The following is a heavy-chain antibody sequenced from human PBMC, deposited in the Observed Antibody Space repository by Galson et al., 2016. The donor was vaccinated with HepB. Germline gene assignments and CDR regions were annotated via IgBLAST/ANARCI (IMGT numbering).Heavy chain of an antibody. V-gene: IGHV3-11*04. D-gene: IGHD6-19*01. Sequence: SLRLSCAASGFTFGDYYMSWIRQAPRKGLEWVSYISTSGNTIYYADSLEGRFTISRDNAKNSLYLQMNSLRAEDTAIYYCSRERFSSGWDDYWGQGTLVTVSS. CDR1: GFTFGDYY. J-gene: IGHJ4*02. CDR2: ISTSGNTI. CDR3: SRERFSSGWDDY.